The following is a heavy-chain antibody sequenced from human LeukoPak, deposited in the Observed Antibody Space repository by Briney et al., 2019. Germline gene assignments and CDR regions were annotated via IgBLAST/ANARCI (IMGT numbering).Heavy chain of an antibody. V-gene: IGHV6-1*01. CDR3: ARSASSWYWDYYYGMDV. CDR1: GDSFSSNSAA. D-gene: IGHD6-13*01. Sequence: SQTLSLTCAISGDSFSSNSAAWNWIRQSPSRGLEWLGRTYYRSKWYNDYAVSVKSRITINPDTSKNQFSLQLNSVTPEDTAVYYCARSASSWYWDYYYGMDVWGQGTTVTVSS. J-gene: IGHJ6*02. CDR2: TYYRSKWYN.